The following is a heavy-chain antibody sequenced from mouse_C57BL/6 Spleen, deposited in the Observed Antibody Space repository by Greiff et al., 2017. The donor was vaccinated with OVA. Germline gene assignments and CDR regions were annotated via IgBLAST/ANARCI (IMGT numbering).Heavy chain of an antibody. D-gene: IGHD2-5*01. J-gene: IGHJ3*01. Sequence: QVQLQQPGAELVRPGSSVKLSCKASGYTFTSYWMHWVKQRPIQGLEWIGNIDPSDSETHYNQKFKDKATLTVDKSSSTAYMQLSSLTSEDSAVYYCAREGGYYSNPWFAYWGQGTLVTVSA. CDR1: GYTFTSYW. V-gene: IGHV1-52*01. CDR3: AREGGYYSNPWFAY. CDR2: IDPSDSET.